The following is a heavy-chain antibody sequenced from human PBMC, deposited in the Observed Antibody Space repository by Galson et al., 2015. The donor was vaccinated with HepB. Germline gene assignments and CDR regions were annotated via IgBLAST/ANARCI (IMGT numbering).Heavy chain of an antibody. Sequence: SLRLSCAASGFTFSSYGMHWVRQAPGKGLEWVAVISYDGSNKYYADSVKGRFTISRDNSKNTLYLQMNSLRAEDTAVYYCAKDCVRNWNYYYYYGMDVWGQGTTVTVSS. CDR1: GFTFSSYG. J-gene: IGHJ6*02. D-gene: IGHD1-20*01. V-gene: IGHV3-30*18. CDR2: ISYDGSNK. CDR3: AKDCVRNWNYYYYYGMDV.